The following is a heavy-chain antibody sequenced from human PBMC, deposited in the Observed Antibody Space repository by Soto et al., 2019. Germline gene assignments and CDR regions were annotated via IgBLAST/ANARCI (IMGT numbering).Heavy chain of an antibody. CDR3: ARARRMATIRYDY. J-gene: IGHJ4*02. CDR1: GGAFSGYY. V-gene: IGHV4-34*01. D-gene: IGHD5-12*01. Sequence: QVQLQQWGAGLLKPSETLSLTCAVYGGAFSGYYWSWIRQPPGKGLEWIGESNHSGSTNYNPSLKSRVPISVDTSKNQVSLKLRAVTAADTAGYYCARARRMATIRYDYWGQGTLVTVSS. CDR2: SNHSGST.